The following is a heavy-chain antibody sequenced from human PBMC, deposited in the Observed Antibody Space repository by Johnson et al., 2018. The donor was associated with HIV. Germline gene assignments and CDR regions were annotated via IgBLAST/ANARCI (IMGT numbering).Heavy chain of an antibody. V-gene: IGHV3-23*04. CDR1: GFTFSNAW. CDR2: ISGSGGST. Sequence: VQLVESGGGLVQPGGSLRLTCAASGFTFSNAWMSWVRQAPGKGLEWVSTISGSGGSTYYADSVKGRFTISRDNSKNPLYLQMNSLRAEDTAVYYCAKDKSGWLQSDAFDIWGQGTMVTVSS. D-gene: IGHD5-24*01. CDR3: AKDKSGWLQSDAFDI. J-gene: IGHJ3*02.